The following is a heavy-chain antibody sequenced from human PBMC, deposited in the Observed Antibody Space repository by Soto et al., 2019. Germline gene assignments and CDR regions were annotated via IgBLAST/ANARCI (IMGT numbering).Heavy chain of an antibody. Sequence: EEQVLESGGGSAQPGGSLRLSCAASGFTFSNYGRTWVRQAPGKGLEWVSSINPRGIDTKYADSVKGRFTIARDNSKNMMYLQMNNLRAEDTAVYYCAKGGAYCYDDGHRAYLGQGTLVTVSS. V-gene: IGHV3-23*01. J-gene: IGHJ4*02. CDR3: AKGGAYCYDDGHRAY. D-gene: IGHD2-21*01. CDR1: GFTFSNYG. CDR2: INPRGIDT.